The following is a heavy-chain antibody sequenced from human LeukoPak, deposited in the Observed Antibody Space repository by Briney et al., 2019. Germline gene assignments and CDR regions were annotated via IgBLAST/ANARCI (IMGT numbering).Heavy chain of an antibody. J-gene: IGHJ4*02. D-gene: IGHD3-10*01. CDR2: IIPIFGIA. CDR3: ARDRNTYYYGSGSYYSFDY. Sequence: SVKVSCKASGCTFSSYAISWVRQAPGQGLEWMGGIIPIFGIANYAQKFQGRVTITADESTSTAYMELSSLRSEDTAVYYCARDRNTYYYGSGSYYSFDYWGQGTLVTVSS. CDR1: GCTFSSYA. V-gene: IGHV1-69*01.